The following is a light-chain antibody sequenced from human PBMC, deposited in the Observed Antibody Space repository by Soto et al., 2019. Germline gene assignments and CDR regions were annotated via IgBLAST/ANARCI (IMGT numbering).Light chain of an antibody. CDR2: GAS. Sequence: IVMTQSPATLSVSPGERANLSCRASQSVGTKLAWYQQTPSQAPRLLIYGASNRATGVPARISGSVSGTEFTLTIASLQSEDFAVYYCQQYSSWLWTFGQGTKVEIK. CDR3: QQYSSWLWT. CDR1: QSVGTK. J-gene: IGKJ1*01. V-gene: IGKV3-15*01.